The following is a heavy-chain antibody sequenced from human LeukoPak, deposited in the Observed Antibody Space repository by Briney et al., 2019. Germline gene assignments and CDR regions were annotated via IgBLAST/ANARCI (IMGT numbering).Heavy chain of an antibody. Sequence: SVKVSCKASGGTFSSYAISWVRQAPGQGLELMGGIIPIFGTANYGQKFQGRVTITTDESTSTAYMELSSLRSEDTAVYYCPRGGVWGSYRPLNWFDPWGQGTLVTVSS. CDR1: GGTFSSYA. CDR3: PRGGVWGSYRPLNWFDP. V-gene: IGHV1-69*05. CDR2: IIPIFGTA. J-gene: IGHJ5*02. D-gene: IGHD3-16*02.